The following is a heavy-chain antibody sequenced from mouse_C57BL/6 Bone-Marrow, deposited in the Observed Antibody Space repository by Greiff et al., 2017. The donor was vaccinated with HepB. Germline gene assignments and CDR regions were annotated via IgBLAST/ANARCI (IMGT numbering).Heavy chain of an antibody. D-gene: IGHD2-5*01. Sequence: QVQLQQSGAELARPGASVKLSCKASGYTFTSYGISWVKQRTGQGLEWIGEIYPRSGNTYYNEKFKGKATLTADKSSSTAYMELRSLTSEDSAVYFCARGYYSNYEDAMDYWGQGTSVTVSS. CDR3: ARGYYSNYEDAMDY. CDR2: IYPRSGNT. V-gene: IGHV1-81*01. J-gene: IGHJ4*01. CDR1: GYTFTSYG.